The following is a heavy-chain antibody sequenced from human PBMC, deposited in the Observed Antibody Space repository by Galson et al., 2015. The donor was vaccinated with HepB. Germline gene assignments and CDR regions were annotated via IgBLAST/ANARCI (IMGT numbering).Heavy chain of an antibody. Sequence: PALVKPTQTLTLTCTFSGFSLSTSQVGVGWLRQPPGKALEWLALIYWDDDKRYSPSLKYRLTITEDISRNQVVLTMTNMDPVDTAKYFCAHRVHYNGNWNGGSFDFWGQGTLVIVSS. V-gene: IGHV2-5*02. CDR2: IYWDDDK. J-gene: IGHJ4*02. D-gene: IGHD1-1*01. CDR3: AHRVHYNGNWNGGSFDF. CDR1: GFSLSTSQVG.